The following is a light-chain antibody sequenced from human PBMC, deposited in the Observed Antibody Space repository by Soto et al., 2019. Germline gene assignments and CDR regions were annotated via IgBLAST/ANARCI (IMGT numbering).Light chain of an antibody. CDR2: KAS. J-gene: IGKJ1*01. Sequence: DIQMTQSPSTLSASVGDRVTITCRASQSVRTWLAWYQQKPGKAPKLLIYKASNLESGVPSRFSGSGSGTEFTLTISSLQPDDSATYYCQQYNSYLTFGQGTKVEVK. V-gene: IGKV1-5*03. CDR3: QQYNSYLT. CDR1: QSVRTW.